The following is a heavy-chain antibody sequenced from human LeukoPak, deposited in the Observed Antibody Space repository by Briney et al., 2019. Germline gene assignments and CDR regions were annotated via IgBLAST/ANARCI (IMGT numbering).Heavy chain of an antibody. D-gene: IGHD3-22*01. CDR2: IYTSGST. J-gene: IGHJ4*02. V-gene: IGHV4-4*07. Sequence: SETLSLTCTVSGGSITIYYWSWIRQPAGKGLEWIGRIYTSGSTNYNPSLKSRVTMSVDTSKNQFSLKLSSVTAADTAVYYCARGEDREYDSSGYEFDYWGQGTLVTVSS. CDR3: ARGEDREYDSSGYEFDY. CDR1: GGSITIYY.